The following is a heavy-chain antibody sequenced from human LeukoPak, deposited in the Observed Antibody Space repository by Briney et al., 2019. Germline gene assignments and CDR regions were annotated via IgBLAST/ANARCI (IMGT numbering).Heavy chain of an antibody. D-gene: IGHD1-26*01. J-gene: IGHJ6*03. Sequence: GGSLRLSCAASGFTFGSYSMNWVRQAPGKGLEWVSSISSSSSYIYYADSVKGRFTISRDNAKNSLYLQMDSLRVEDTAEYYCARDPYSGNYGAYYYYYMDVWGKGTTVTVSS. CDR1: GFTFGSYS. V-gene: IGHV3-21*06. CDR2: ISSSSSYI. CDR3: ARDPYSGNYGAYYYYYMDV.